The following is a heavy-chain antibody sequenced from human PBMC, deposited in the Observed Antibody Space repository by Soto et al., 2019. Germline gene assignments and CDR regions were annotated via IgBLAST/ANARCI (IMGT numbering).Heavy chain of an antibody. CDR3: ARDLDTMVRGVINETDY. D-gene: IGHD3-10*01. CDR2: IIPIFGTA. Sequence: QVQLVQSGAEVKKPGSSVKVSCKASGGTFSSYAIGWVRQAPGQGLEWMGGIIPIFGTANYAQKFQGRVTITADESTSTAYMELSSLRSEDTAVYYCARDLDTMVRGVINETDYWGQGTLVTVSS. J-gene: IGHJ4*02. CDR1: GGTFSSYA. V-gene: IGHV1-69*12.